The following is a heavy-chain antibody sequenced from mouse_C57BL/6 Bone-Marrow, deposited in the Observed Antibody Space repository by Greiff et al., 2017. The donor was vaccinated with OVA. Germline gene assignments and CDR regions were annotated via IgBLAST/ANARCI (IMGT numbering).Heavy chain of an antibody. CDR1: GFTFSSYA. V-gene: IGHV5-9-1*02. CDR2: ISSGGDYI. CDR3: TRSRHGSSFDY. J-gene: IGHJ2*01. Sequence: EVKLMESGEGLVKPGGSLKLSCAASGFTFSSYAMSWVRQTPEKRLEWVAYISSGGDYIYYADTVKGRFTISRDNARNTLYLQMSSLKSEDTAMYYCTRSRHGSSFDYWGQGTTLTVSS. D-gene: IGHD1-1*01.